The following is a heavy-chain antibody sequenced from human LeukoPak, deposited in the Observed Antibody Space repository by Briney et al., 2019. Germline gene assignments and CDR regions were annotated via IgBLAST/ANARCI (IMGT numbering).Heavy chain of an antibody. V-gene: IGHV3-30-3*01. CDR1: GFTFSSYA. CDR2: ISYDGSNK. J-gene: IGHJ4*02. Sequence: GGSLRLSCAASGFTFSSYAMHWVRQAPGKGLEWVAVISYDGSNKYYADSVKGRFTISRDNSKNTLYLQMNSLRAEDTAVYYCERDCDYWGQGTLVTVSS. CDR3: ERDCDY.